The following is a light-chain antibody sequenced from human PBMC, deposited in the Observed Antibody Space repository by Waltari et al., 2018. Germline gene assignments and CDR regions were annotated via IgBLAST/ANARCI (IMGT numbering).Light chain of an antibody. CDR3: QHYLRLPVT. CDR1: QSVSRS. CDR2: GAS. V-gene: IGKV3-20*01. Sequence: EIVVTQSPGTLSLSLGERATVSCRASQSVSRSLPWYQQKPGQAPRLLIYGASTRATGIPDRFSGSGSGTDFSLTISRLEPDDFAVYYCQHYLRLPVTFGQGTTVEI. J-gene: IGKJ1*01.